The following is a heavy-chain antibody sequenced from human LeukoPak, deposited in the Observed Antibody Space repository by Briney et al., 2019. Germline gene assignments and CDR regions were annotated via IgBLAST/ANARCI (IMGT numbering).Heavy chain of an antibody. CDR1: GGSISSSSYY. CDR3: ARLGARWLQFLRGWFDP. V-gene: IGHV4-39*07. J-gene: IGHJ5*02. Sequence: SETLSLTCTVSGGSISSSSYYWSWIRQPPGKGLEWIGEINHSGSTNYNPSLKSRVTISVDTSKNQFSLKLSSVTAADTAVYYCARLGARWLQFLRGWFDPWGQGTLVTVSS. CDR2: INHSGST. D-gene: IGHD5-24*01.